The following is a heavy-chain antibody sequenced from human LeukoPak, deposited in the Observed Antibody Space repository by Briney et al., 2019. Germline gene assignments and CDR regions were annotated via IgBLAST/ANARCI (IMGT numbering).Heavy chain of an antibody. Sequence: GGSLRLSCAASGFTFSRYAMSWVRQAPGKGLEWVSAISGGGDNTYYADPMRGRFTISRDNSKNTLFLQMNSLRAEDTAIYYCAKPVDGASLRRYFQHWGQGTLVTVSS. J-gene: IGHJ1*01. CDR1: GFTFSRYA. V-gene: IGHV3-23*01. CDR3: AKPVDGASLRRYFQH. CDR2: ISGGGDNT. D-gene: IGHD5/OR15-5a*01.